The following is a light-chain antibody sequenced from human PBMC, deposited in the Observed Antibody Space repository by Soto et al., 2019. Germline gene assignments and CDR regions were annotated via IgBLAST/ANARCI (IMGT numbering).Light chain of an antibody. CDR3: SSYTSRTTSVV. Sequence: QSALTKPASGSGSPGQSITISCTRTSSDVDDYNCVSWYQQHPGKAPTLMIYGVYTRPSGVSSRFSGSKSGNTASLTISGLRAEDEADYYSSSYTSRTTSVVFGGGTKLTVL. CDR2: GVY. J-gene: IGLJ2*01. CDR1: SSDVDDYNC. V-gene: IGLV2-14*01.